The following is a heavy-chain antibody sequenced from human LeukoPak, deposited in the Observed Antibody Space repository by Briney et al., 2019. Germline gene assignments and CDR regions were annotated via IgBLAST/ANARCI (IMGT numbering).Heavy chain of an antibody. CDR2: IYYSGNT. CDR3: ARGRMVRGVIRTPDI. CDR1: GGSISSGGYY. Sequence: ASETLSLTCTVSGGSISSGGYYWSWIRQHPGKGLEWIGYIYYSGNTYYNPSLKSRVIISVDTSKNQFSLKLSSVTAADTAVYYCARGRMVRGVIRTPDIWGQGTMITVSS. J-gene: IGHJ3*02. D-gene: IGHD3-10*01. V-gene: IGHV4-31*03.